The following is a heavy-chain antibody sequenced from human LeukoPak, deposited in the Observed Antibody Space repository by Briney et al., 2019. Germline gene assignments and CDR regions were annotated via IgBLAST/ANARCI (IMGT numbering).Heavy chain of an antibody. J-gene: IGHJ3*02. Sequence: SETPSLTCTVSGGSISSGGYYWSWIRQPPGKGLEWIGYIYYSGSTNYNPSLKSRVTISVDTSKNQFSLKLSSVTAADTAVYYCAREPRYCSGGSCRNDAFDIWGQGTMVTVSS. CDR1: GGSISSGGYY. CDR3: AREPRYCSGGSCRNDAFDI. V-gene: IGHV4-61*08. CDR2: IYYSGST. D-gene: IGHD2-15*01.